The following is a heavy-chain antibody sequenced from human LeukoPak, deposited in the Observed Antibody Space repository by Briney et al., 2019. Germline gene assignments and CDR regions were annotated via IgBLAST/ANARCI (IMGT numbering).Heavy chain of an antibody. CDR1: GYTFTSYG. Sequence: ASVKVSCKASGYTFTSYGISWVLQAPGQGLEWMGWISAYNGNTNYAQKLQGRVTMTTDTSTSTAYMELRSLRSDDTAVYYCARGPPYYYGSGSNIPPDYWGQGTLVTVSS. V-gene: IGHV1-18*01. CDR3: ARGPPYYYGSGSNIPPDY. D-gene: IGHD3-10*01. J-gene: IGHJ4*02. CDR2: ISAYNGNT.